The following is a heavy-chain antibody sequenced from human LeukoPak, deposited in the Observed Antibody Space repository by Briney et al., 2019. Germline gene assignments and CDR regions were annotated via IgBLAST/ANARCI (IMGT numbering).Heavy chain of an antibody. CDR1: GGTFSSYA. Sequence: SVKVSCKASGGTFSSYAISWVRQAPGQGLEWMGGIIPIFGTANYAQKFQGRVTITTDESTSTAYMELSSLRSEDTAVYYCAREGDYYDSSGYYWFDPWGQGTLVTVSS. CDR2: IIPIFGTA. V-gene: IGHV1-69*05. D-gene: IGHD3-22*01. J-gene: IGHJ5*02. CDR3: AREGDYYDSSGYYWFDP.